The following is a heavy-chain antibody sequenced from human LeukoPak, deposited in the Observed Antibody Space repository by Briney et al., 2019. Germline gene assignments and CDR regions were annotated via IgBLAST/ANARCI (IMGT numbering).Heavy chain of an antibody. J-gene: IGHJ5*02. CDR2: INHSGST. D-gene: IGHD5-18*01. CDR1: GGSFSGYY. V-gene: IGHV4-34*01. CDR3: ARVGYMGSSWFDP. Sequence: ASETLSLTCAVYGGSFSGYYWSWIRQPPGKGLEWIGEINHSGSTSYNPSLKSRVTISVDTSKNQFSLKLSSVTAADTAVYYCARVGYMGSSWFDPWGQGTLVTVSS.